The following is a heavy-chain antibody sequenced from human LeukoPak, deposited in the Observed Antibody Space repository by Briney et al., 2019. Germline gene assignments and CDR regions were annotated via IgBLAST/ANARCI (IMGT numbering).Heavy chain of an antibody. Sequence: ASVKVSCKASGYTFTSYYTHWVRQAPRQGLEWIGIVNPSGGSTYYAQNFQGRVTMTRDTSTSTVYMELSSVRSEDTAVYYCARGGVEVRTWGNWFDPWGQGTLVTVSS. D-gene: IGHD7-27*01. J-gene: IGHJ5*02. CDR1: GYTFTSYY. CDR3: ARGGVEVRTWGNWFDP. V-gene: IGHV1-46*01. CDR2: VNPSGGST.